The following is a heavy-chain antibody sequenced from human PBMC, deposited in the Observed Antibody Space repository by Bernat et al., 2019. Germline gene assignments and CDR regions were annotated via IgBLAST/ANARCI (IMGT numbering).Heavy chain of an antibody. CDR2: ISYSGNL. Sequence: QLQLQESGPGLVKPSETLSLTCTVSGGSISSSSYYWGWIRQPPGKGLEWIGSISYSGNLYYNPSLKSRDTISVDTSKNQFSLKLSSVTAADTAVYYCARLEVTTVDAFDLWGQGTMVTVSS. D-gene: IGHD4-17*01. V-gene: IGHV4-39*01. CDR1: GGSISSSSYY. CDR3: ARLEVTTVDAFDL. J-gene: IGHJ3*01.